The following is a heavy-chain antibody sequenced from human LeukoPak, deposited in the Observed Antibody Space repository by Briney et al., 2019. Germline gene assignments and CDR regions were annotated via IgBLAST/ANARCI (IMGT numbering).Heavy chain of an antibody. CDR2: IYYSGST. V-gene: IGHV4-59*01. CDR1: GGSISSYY. D-gene: IGHD3-22*01. CDR3: ARHDSSGPYNAFDV. J-gene: IGHJ3*01. Sequence: SETLSLTCTVSGGSISSYYWSWIRQPPGKGLEWIGYIYYSGSTNYNPSLKSRVTISVDTSKNQFSLKLSSVTAADTAVYYCARHDSSGPYNAFDVWGQGTMVTVSS.